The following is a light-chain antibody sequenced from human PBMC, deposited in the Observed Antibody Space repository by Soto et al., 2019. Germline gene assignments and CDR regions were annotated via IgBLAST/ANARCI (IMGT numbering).Light chain of an antibody. Sequence: ETVLTQSPGTLSLSPGERATLSCRASQSVSSSYLAWYQQKPGQAPRLLIYGASSRATGIPDRFIGSGSGTDFSLTIDRLEPEDLAMYHCQQYSLSPWTFGQGTKV. CDR3: QQYSLSPWT. CDR2: GAS. CDR1: QSVSSSY. J-gene: IGKJ1*01. V-gene: IGKV3-20*01.